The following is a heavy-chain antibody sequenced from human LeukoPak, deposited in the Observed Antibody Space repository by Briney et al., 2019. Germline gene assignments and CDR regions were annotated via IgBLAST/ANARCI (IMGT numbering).Heavy chain of an antibody. CDR3: ARDLSRGAPYYYYGMDV. Sequence: GASVKVSCKASGYTFTGYYMRWVRQAPGQGLEWMGRINPNSGGTNYAQKFQGRVTMTRDTSISTAYMELSRLRSDDTAVYYCARDLSRGAPYYYYGMDVWGQGTTVTVSS. D-gene: IGHD2/OR15-2a*01. CDR1: GYTFTGYY. V-gene: IGHV1-2*06. J-gene: IGHJ6*02. CDR2: INPNSGGT.